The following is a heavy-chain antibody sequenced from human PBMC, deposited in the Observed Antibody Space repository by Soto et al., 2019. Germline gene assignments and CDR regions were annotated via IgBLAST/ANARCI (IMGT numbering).Heavy chain of an antibody. CDR2: IYPGDLDT. CDR1: GYSFTRYW. Sequence: GESLKISCKGSGYSFTRYWIGWVRQMPGKGLEWVGIIYPGDLDTRYSPSFRGQVTISADRSTSTAYLQWNSLKASDTAIYYCVRDPLRRGYYYYGLDVWGQGTTVTVSS. CDR3: VRDPLRRGYYYYGLDV. J-gene: IGHJ6*02. V-gene: IGHV5-51*01.